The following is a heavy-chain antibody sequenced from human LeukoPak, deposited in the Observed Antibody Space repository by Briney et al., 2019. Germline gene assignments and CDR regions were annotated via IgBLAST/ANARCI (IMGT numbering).Heavy chain of an antibody. V-gene: IGHV3-74*03. CDR2: INNDGSNT. CDR1: GFTFSPFW. Sequence: GGSLRLSCAASGFTFSPFWMHWVRQAPGKGLVWVSRINNDGSNTMYADSVKGRFTISRDNARNTLYLQMNSLRDDDTVVYYCARDYNSSPDYWGQGTLVTVSS. J-gene: IGHJ4*02. D-gene: IGHD6-13*01. CDR3: ARDYNSSPDY.